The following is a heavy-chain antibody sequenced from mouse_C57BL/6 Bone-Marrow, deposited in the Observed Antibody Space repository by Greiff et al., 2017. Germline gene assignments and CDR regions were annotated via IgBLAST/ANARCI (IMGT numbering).Heavy chain of an antibody. D-gene: IGHD1-2*01. Sequence: VKLLESGPELVKPGASVKISCKASGYAFSSSWMNWVKQRPGKGLEWIGRIYPGDGDTNYNGKFKGKATLTADKSSSTAYMQLSSLTSEDSAVYFCAKRDYGSYAMDYWGQGTSVTVSS. J-gene: IGHJ4*01. V-gene: IGHV1-82*01. CDR3: AKRDYGSYAMDY. CDR2: IYPGDGDT. CDR1: GYAFSSSW.